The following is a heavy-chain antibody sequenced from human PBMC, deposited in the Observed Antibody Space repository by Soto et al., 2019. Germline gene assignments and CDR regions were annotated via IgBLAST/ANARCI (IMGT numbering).Heavy chain of an antibody. J-gene: IGHJ6*02. Sequence: SDTLSLTCTVSGGSISSYYWSWIRQPPGKGLEWIGYIYYSGSTNYNPSLKSRVTISVDTSKNQFSLKLSSVTAADTAVYYCARDWRGPNYYGTDVWGQGTTVTVSS. CDR3: ARDWRGPNYYGTDV. CDR1: GGSISSYY. D-gene: IGHD3-3*01. V-gene: IGHV4-59*01. CDR2: IYYSGST.